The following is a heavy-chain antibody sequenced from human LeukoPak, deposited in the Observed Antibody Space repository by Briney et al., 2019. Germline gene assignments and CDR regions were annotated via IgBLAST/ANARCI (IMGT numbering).Heavy chain of an antibody. D-gene: IGHD2-21*01. CDR2: INHSGST. Sequence: GSLRLSCAASGFTFSSYGMSWVRQPPGKGLEWIGEINHSGSTNYNPSLKSRVTISVDTSKNQFSLKLSSVTAADTAVYYCARVTQYRLLFWFDPWGQGTLVTVSS. CDR3: ARVTQYRLLFWFDP. CDR1: GFTFSSYG. J-gene: IGHJ5*02. V-gene: IGHV4-34*01.